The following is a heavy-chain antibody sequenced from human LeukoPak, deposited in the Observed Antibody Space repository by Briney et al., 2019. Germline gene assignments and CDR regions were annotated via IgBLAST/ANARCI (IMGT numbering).Heavy chain of an antibody. CDR2: IYTSGTT. Sequence: PSETLSLTCTVSGGSISNYYWSWIRQPPGKGLEWIGRIYTSGTTNYNPSLKSRVTMSVDTSKNQFSLKLTSVTAADTAVYFCARDLVEAGYRSGLSDYWGQGTLVTVSS. CDR3: ARDLVEAGYRSGLSDY. CDR1: GGSISNYY. J-gene: IGHJ4*02. V-gene: IGHV4-4*07. D-gene: IGHD6-19*01.